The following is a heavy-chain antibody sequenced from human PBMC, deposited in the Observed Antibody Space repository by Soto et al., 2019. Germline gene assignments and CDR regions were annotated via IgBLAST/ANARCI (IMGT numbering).Heavy chain of an antibody. CDR1: GRSINTFY. CDR3: AREGSYSAYNFAHGIQLWSFDF. Sequence: PSDTLSLTYPVSGRSINTFYWSWARPPAGKGLEWIGRIFSSGSTSFNPSLESRVAMSVDTSKNHFSLNLSSVTAADMAVYYCAREGSYSAYNFAHGIQLWSFDFWGQGALVTVSS. CDR2: IFSSGST. V-gene: IGHV4-4*07. D-gene: IGHD5-12*01. J-gene: IGHJ4*02.